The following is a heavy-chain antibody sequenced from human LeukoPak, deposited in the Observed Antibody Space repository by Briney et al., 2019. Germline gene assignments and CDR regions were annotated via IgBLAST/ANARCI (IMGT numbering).Heavy chain of an antibody. CDR3: ARDRHPHREILWFGELLMGWFDP. Sequence: SETLSLTCTVSGGSISSSSYYWGWIRQPPGKGLEWIGSIYYSGSTYYNPSLKSRVTISVDTSKNQFSLKLSSVTAADTAVYYCARDRHPHREILWFGELLMGWFDPWGQGTLVTVSS. V-gene: IGHV4-39*07. D-gene: IGHD3-10*01. J-gene: IGHJ5*02. CDR2: IYYSGST. CDR1: GGSISSSSYY.